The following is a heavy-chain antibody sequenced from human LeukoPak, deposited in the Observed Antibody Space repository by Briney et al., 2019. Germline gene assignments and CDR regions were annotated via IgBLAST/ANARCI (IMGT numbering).Heavy chain of an antibody. J-gene: IGHJ6*04. V-gene: IGHV1-2*02. CDR1: GYTFTIYY. Sequence: ASVKVSCKASGYTFTIYYMHWVRQAPGQGLEWMGWINPNSGGTSYAQRFQGRVTMTRDTSISTAYMELSGLTSDDTAVYYCATSSGWYYYGMDVWGKGTTVTVSS. D-gene: IGHD6-19*01. CDR2: INPNSGGT. CDR3: ATSSGWYYYGMDV.